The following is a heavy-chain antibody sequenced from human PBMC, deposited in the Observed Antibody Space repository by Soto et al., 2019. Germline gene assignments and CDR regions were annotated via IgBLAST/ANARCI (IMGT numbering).Heavy chain of an antibody. CDR1: GGSISSGGYY. D-gene: IGHD1-26*01. CDR2: IYYSGST. J-gene: IGHJ5*02. Sequence: QVQLQESGPGLVKPSQTLSLTCTVSGGSISSGGYYWSWIRQHPGKGLEWIGYIYYSGSTYYNPSLKSRVTISVDTSKNQFSLKLSSVTAADTAVYYCARDHRSEWERQDYNWFDPWGQGTLVTVSS. V-gene: IGHV4-31*03. CDR3: ARDHRSEWERQDYNWFDP.